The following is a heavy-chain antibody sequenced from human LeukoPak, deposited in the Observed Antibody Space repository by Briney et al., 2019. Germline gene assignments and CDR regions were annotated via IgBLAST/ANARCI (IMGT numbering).Heavy chain of an antibody. Sequence: ASVKVSCKASGGTFSSYAISWVRQAPGQGLEWMGRIIPILGIANYAQKFQCRVTIIADKSTSTAYMELSSLRSEDTAVYYCARRYCSGGSCYSPERYYYYGMDVWGQGTTVTVSS. CDR2: IIPILGIA. CDR3: ARRYCSGGSCYSPERYYYYGMDV. D-gene: IGHD2-15*01. J-gene: IGHJ6*02. CDR1: GGTFSSYA. V-gene: IGHV1-69*04.